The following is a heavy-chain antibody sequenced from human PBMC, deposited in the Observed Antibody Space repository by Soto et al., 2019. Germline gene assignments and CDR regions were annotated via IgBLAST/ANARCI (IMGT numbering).Heavy chain of an antibody. CDR3: ARNIAVAGTFTENYYYYGMDV. J-gene: IGHJ6*02. D-gene: IGHD6-19*01. V-gene: IGHV4-59*01. CDR2: IYYSGST. Sequence: PSETLSLTCTVSGGSISSYYWSWIRQPPGKGREWIGYIYYSGSTNYNPSLKSRVTISVDTSKNQFSLKLSSVTAADTAVYYCARNIAVAGTFTENYYYYGMDVWGQGTTVTVSS. CDR1: GGSISSYY.